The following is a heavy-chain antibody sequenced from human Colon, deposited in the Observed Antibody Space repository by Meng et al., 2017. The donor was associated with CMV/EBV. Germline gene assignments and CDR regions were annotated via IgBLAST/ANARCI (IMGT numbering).Heavy chain of an antibody. Sequence: GGSLRLSCTASGFTFSDYGMHSVRQTPDTGLEWVAYIRHVATDKYYVDSVKGRFTISRDNSKNTLYLQMNSLRPDDTAVYYCAKDIGTWTRGYYFDYWGQGTLVTVSS. D-gene: IGHD3-10*01. CDR2: IRHVATDK. CDR1: GFTFSDYG. CDR3: AKDIGTWTRGYYFDY. J-gene: IGHJ4*02. V-gene: IGHV3-30*02.